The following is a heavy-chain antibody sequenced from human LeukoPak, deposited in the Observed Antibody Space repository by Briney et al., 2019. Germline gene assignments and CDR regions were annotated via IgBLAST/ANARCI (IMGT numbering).Heavy chain of an antibody. CDR2: INHSGST. Sequence: SETLSLACAVYGGSFSGYCWSWIRQPPGKGLEWIGEINHSGSTNYNPSLKSRVTTSVDTSKNQFSLKLSSVTAADTAVYYCARFGLRLKSYYYYYMDVWGKGTTVTVSS. J-gene: IGHJ6*03. V-gene: IGHV4-34*01. CDR3: ARFGLRLKSYYYYYMDV. CDR1: GGSFSGYC. D-gene: IGHD4-17*01.